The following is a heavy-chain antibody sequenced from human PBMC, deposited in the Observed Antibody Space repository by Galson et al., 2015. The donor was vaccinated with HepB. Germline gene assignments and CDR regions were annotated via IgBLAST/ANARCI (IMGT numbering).Heavy chain of an antibody. J-gene: IGHJ2*01. CDR3: AKDKALIALSYWYFDL. V-gene: IGHV3-30*18. Sequence: LRLSCAASGFTFSNYGMHWVRQAPGKGLEWVAVISYDGSNKYYVDSVEGRFTISRDNSKNTLYLQMNSLRAEDTALYYCAKDKALIALSYWYFDLWGRGTLVTVSS. D-gene: IGHD2-21*01. CDR2: ISYDGSNK. CDR1: GFTFSNYG.